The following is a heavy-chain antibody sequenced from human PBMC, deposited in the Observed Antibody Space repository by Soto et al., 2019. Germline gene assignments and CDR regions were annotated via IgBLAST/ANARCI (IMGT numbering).Heavy chain of an antibody. Sequence: SETLSLTCSVSDGSVRNGMYYWSWVRQPPGKGLEWLGNVHFSGNTIYNPSLKSRATISLDMSKNQFSLKLTSVTAADTAVYYCARDKYCSGGSCRKNWFDPWGQGTLVTVSS. V-gene: IGHV4-61*01. D-gene: IGHD2-15*01. CDR2: VHFSGNT. CDR1: DGSVRNGMYY. J-gene: IGHJ5*02. CDR3: ARDKYCSGGSCRKNWFDP.